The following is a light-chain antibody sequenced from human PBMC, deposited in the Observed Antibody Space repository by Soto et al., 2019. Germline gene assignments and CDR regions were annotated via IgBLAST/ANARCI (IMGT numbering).Light chain of an antibody. Sequence: DIQLTQSPSSLSASVGDRVTITCRASETIARYLNWYQQRPGKAPNLLIYAASTLKSGFPSRFSGTGSGTDFTLTISRLQPDDFATYYCQHYNSYSWTFGQGTKVDI. J-gene: IGKJ1*01. V-gene: IGKV1-39*01. CDR2: AAS. CDR3: QHYNSYSWT. CDR1: ETIARY.